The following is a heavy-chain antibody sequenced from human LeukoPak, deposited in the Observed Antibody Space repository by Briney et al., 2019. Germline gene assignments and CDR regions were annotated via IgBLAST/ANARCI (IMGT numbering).Heavy chain of an antibody. Sequence: GGSLRLSCAASGFTFSNYWMHWVRQAPGKGLAWVSRINTDGSSTSYADSVKGRFTISRDNAKNTLYLQMNSLRVEDTAVYYCARSLLYYYDSSGPENWGQGSLVTVSS. V-gene: IGHV3-74*01. CDR3: ARSLLYYYDSSGPEN. J-gene: IGHJ4*02. CDR2: INTDGSST. D-gene: IGHD3-22*01. CDR1: GFTFSNYW.